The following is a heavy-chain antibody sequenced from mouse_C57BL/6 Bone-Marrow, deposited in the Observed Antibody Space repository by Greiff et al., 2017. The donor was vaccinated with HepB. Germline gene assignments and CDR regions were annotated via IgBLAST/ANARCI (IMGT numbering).Heavy chain of an antibody. CDR3: ASSLYYYGSDY. CDR2: IYPRSGNT. D-gene: IGHD1-1*01. CDR1: GYTFTSYG. Sequence: VQLQQSGAELARPGASVKLSCKASGYTFTSYGISWVKQRTGQGLEWIGEIYPRSGNTYYNEKFKGKATLTADKSTSTAYMELRSLTSEESAVYFCASSLYYYGSDYWGQGTTLTVSS. J-gene: IGHJ2*01. V-gene: IGHV1-81*01.